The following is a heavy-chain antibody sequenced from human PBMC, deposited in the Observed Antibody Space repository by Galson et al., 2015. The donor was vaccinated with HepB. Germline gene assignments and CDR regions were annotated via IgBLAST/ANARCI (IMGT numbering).Heavy chain of an antibody. D-gene: IGHD3-22*01. V-gene: IGHV1-18*01. CDR1: GSMFTSYG. Sequence: SVTVSCKASGSMFTSYGIHWVRQAPGQGLEWMGWISGYNLATTYPQNFQGRVTMAIDTSTNTAYMELRSLTSDDTAVYYCAKVLLDYNSRGFFYDGRDFFHHGGQGTLVIVSA. CDR3: AKVLLDYNSRGFFYDGRDFFHH. J-gene: IGHJ1*01. CDR2: ISGYNLAT.